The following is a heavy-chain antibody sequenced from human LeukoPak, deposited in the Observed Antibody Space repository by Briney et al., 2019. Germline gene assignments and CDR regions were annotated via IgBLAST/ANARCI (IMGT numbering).Heavy chain of an antibody. D-gene: IGHD5-24*01. Sequence: PRRSLRLSCAASGFTFSSYGMHGVRQAPGQGLEWGAVISYDGSNKYYADSVKGRFTISRDNSKNTLYLQMNSLRAEDTAVYYCAREGTNGGYNYHYYYGMDVWGQGTTVTVSS. J-gene: IGHJ6*02. CDR3: AREGTNGGYNYHYYYGMDV. V-gene: IGHV3-30*19. CDR2: ISYDGSNK. CDR1: GFTFSSYG.